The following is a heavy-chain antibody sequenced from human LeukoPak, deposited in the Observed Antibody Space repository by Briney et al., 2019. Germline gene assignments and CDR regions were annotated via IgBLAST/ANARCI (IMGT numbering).Heavy chain of an antibody. Sequence: KPSETLSLTCAVYGGSFSGYYWSWIRQPPGKGLERIGEINHSGSTNYNPSLKSRVTISVDTSKNQFSLKLSSVTAADTAVYYCARGPPDDSSGYCPLGYWGQGTLVTVSS. J-gene: IGHJ4*02. D-gene: IGHD3-22*01. CDR3: ARGPPDDSSGYCPLGY. CDR1: GGSFSGYY. V-gene: IGHV4-34*01. CDR2: INHSGST.